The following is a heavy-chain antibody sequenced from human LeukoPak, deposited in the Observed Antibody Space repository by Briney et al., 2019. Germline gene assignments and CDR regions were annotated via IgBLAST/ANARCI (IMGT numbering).Heavy chain of an antibody. J-gene: IGHJ4*02. CDR3: TTDLGSSGTYPDF. CDR1: GFTFTNAW. D-gene: IGHD3-10*01. CDR2: IKSETDDGTT. V-gene: IGHV3-15*01. Sequence: GGSLRLSCAASGFTFTNAWMSWVRQAPGKGLEWVGRIKSETDDGTTDYAAPVKGRFTISRDDSKTTLYLQMNSLKTEDTALYYCTTDLGSSGTYPDFWGQGTLVTVSS.